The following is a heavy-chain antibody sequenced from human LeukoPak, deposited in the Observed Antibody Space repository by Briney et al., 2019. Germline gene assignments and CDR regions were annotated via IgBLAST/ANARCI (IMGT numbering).Heavy chain of an antibody. Sequence: SETLSLTCTVSGGSISGYYWSWIRQPPGKGLEWIGYIYSSGTTNYNPSLKSQITISLDTSKNQFSLKLSSVTAADTAVYYCARVGISSGNDALDIWGQGTMVTVSS. J-gene: IGHJ3*02. D-gene: IGHD3-10*01. CDR2: IYSSGTT. CDR3: ARVGISSGNDALDI. CDR1: GGSISGYY. V-gene: IGHV4-59*01.